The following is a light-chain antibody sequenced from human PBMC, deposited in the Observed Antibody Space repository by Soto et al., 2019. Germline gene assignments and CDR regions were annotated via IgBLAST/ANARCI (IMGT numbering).Light chain of an antibody. Sequence: EIVLTQSPATLSLSPGERATLSCRASQSVSSYLAWYQQKPGQAPRLLIYDASNRATGIPARFSGSGSGTAFTLTISSLEPEDFAVYYCQQRSNWPPWTFGQGTKVAIK. CDR1: QSVSSY. J-gene: IGKJ1*01. CDR3: QQRSNWPPWT. CDR2: DAS. V-gene: IGKV3-11*01.